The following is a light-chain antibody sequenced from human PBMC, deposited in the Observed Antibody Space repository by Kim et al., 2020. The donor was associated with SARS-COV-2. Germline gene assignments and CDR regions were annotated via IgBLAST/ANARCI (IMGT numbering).Light chain of an antibody. CDR1: QSVSGNF. J-gene: IGKJ4*01. Sequence: AGKRTTPSCRASQSVSGNFLAWYQKKPGQSPRLLIHVASTRATGIPDRCSGSGSGTDFTLTIRRLESEDFAVYYCQQYARSPLTFGGGTKVDIK. CDR3: QQYARSPLT. CDR2: VAS. V-gene: IGKV3-20*01.